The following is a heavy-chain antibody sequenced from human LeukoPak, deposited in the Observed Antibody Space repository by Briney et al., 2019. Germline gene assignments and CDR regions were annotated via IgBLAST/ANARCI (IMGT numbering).Heavy chain of an antibody. D-gene: IGHD6-19*01. Sequence: ASVKVSCKASGYTFTSYGISWVRQAPGQGLEWMGWISAYNGNTNYAQKLQGRDTMTTDTSTSTAYMELRSLRSDDTAVYYCAREGYSSGWYAIGYWGQGTLVTVSS. CDR2: ISAYNGNT. CDR3: AREGYSSGWYAIGY. J-gene: IGHJ4*02. CDR1: GYTFTSYG. V-gene: IGHV1-18*01.